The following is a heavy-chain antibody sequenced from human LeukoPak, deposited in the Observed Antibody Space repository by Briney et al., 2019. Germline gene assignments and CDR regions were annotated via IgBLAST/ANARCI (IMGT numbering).Heavy chain of an antibody. Sequence: GRSLRLSCAASGFTFDDYAMHGVRQAPGKGLEWVSGISWNSGSIGYADSVKGRFTISRDNAKNSLYLQMNSLRAEDMALYYCAKEEPVGAFDIWGQGTMVTVSS. CDR3: AKEEPVGAFDI. CDR2: ISWNSGSI. V-gene: IGHV3-9*03. CDR1: GFTFDDYA. D-gene: IGHD1-14*01. J-gene: IGHJ3*02.